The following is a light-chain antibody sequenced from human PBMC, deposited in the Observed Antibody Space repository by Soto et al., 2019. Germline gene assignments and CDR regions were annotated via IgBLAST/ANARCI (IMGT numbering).Light chain of an antibody. Sequence: SYELTQPPSVSVSPGQTASITCSGDKLGDKFTCWYQQKPGQSPVLLIYQDTRRPSGIPERFSGSNSGNTTTLTISGTQAMDEADYYCQAWDNVSDVVFGGGTKLTVL. J-gene: IGLJ2*01. CDR2: QDT. CDR3: QAWDNVSDVV. V-gene: IGLV3-1*01. CDR1: KLGDKF.